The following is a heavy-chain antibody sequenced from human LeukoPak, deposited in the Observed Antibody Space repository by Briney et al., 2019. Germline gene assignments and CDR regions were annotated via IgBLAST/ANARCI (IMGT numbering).Heavy chain of an antibody. D-gene: IGHD3-22*01. CDR2: IYPGDSDT. CDR1: GSIFTSYW. CDR3: ARMKTMIFTLGAFDI. J-gene: IGHJ3*02. Sequence: GESLQISCKGSGSIFTSYWIGWVRQLRGKGLEWMGIIYPGDSDTRYSPSFQGQVTISADKSISTAYLQWSSLKASDTAMYYCARMKTMIFTLGAFDIWGQGTMVTVSS. V-gene: IGHV5-51*01.